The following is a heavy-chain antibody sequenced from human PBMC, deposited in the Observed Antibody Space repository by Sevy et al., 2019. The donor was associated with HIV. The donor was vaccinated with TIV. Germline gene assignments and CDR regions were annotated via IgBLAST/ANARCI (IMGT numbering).Heavy chain of an antibody. CDR3: ARGPEWELTSFLSH. J-gene: IGHJ4*02. CDR2: LSPNGDNT. CDR1: GFTFRTYA. D-gene: IGHD1-26*01. V-gene: IGHV3-30-3*01. Sequence: GGSLRLSFPASGFTFRTYAFHWVRQPPGRGLEWIGLLSPNGDNTFYANSVRGRFTISRDNSMNTLYLQMTSLTPDDTAVYYCARGPEWELTSFLSHWGQGTLVTVSS.